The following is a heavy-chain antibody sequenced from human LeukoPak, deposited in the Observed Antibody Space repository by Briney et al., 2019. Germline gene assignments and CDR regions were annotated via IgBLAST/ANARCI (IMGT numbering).Heavy chain of an antibody. CDR1: GYTFTSYA. J-gene: IGHJ3*02. Sequence: ASVNVSCKASGYTFTSYAITWVRQAPGQGLEWMGWISAYNGNTNYAQYLQGRVTMTTDTPTSTAYMELRSLRSDDTAVYYCARGPDAFDIWGQGTMVTVSS. CDR2: ISAYNGNT. V-gene: IGHV1-18*01. CDR3: ARGPDAFDI.